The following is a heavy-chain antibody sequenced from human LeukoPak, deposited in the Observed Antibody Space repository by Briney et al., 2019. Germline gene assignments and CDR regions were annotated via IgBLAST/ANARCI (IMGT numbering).Heavy chain of an antibody. D-gene: IGHD4-17*01. V-gene: IGHV3-66*01. Sequence: PGGSLRLSCAASGFTVSSNYMSWVRQAPGKGLEWVSVIYSGGSTYYADSVKGRFTISRDNSKNTLYLQMNSLRAEDTAVYYCVRDRANYGDYVFYYWGQGTLVTVSS. J-gene: IGHJ4*02. CDR3: VRDRANYGDYVFYY. CDR2: IYSGGST. CDR1: GFTVSSNY.